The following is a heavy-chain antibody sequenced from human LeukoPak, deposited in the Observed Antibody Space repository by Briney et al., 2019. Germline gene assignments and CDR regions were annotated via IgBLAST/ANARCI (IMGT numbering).Heavy chain of an antibody. CDR3: ARHKAGTDYADY. CDR1: GGSITSSSYY. J-gene: IGHJ4*02. D-gene: IGHD6-19*01. CDR2: VYYNGDT. V-gene: IGHV4-39*01. Sequence: PSETLSLTCTVSGGSITSSSYYWGWIRQPPGKGLEWIGSVYYNGDTYYSPSFKSRGTTSVDTSKNQFSLKLRSVTAADTAVYYCARHKAGTDYADYWGQGTLVTVSS.